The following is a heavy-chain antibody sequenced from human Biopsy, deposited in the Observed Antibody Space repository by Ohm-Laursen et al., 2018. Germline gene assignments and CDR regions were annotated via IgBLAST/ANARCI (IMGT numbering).Heavy chain of an antibody. CDR2: IKRDGSQS. CDR1: GFTFSTYW. CDR3: ARWDY. J-gene: IGHJ4*02. V-gene: IGHV3-7*01. Sequence: SLRLSCAASGFTFSTYWMTWVRQAPGKGLEWVANIKRDGSQSNHADSVKGRFTISRDNAKDSLYLQMNSLRAEDTAVYYCARWDYWGQGTLVTVSS.